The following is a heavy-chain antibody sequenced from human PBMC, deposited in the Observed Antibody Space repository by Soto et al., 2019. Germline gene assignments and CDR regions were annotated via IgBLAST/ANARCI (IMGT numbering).Heavy chain of an antibody. D-gene: IGHD6-19*01. CDR1: GFTFRSYG. V-gene: IGHV3-33*01. Sequence: QAQLVESGGGEVQPGGSLRLSCAASGFTFRSYGMHWVRQAPGKGLQWVAVIWYDGSNKYYADSVKGRFTISRDNSKNTLYLQMNSLRAEDTAAYYCARDLTDSSGINWFDPWGQGTLVTVSS. CDR2: IWYDGSNK. J-gene: IGHJ5*02. CDR3: ARDLTDSSGINWFDP.